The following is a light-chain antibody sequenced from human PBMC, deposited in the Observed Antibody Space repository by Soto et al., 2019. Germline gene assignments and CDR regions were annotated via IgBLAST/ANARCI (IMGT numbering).Light chain of an antibody. CDR2: DVD. J-gene: IGLJ2*01. Sequence: QSALTQPASVSGSPGQSITISCTGTSSDVGGYNFVSWYQQHPGKAPRLMILDVDNRPSGVSTRFSGSKSGNTASLTISGLQAEDEADYYCCSHSGSSTIVVFGGGTKLTVL. CDR1: SSDVGGYNF. V-gene: IGLV2-14*03. CDR3: CSHSGSSTIVV.